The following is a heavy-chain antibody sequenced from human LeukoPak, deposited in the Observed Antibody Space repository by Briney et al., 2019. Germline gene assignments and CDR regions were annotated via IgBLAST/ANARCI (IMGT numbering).Heavy chain of an antibody. CDR1: GGSISSSY. D-gene: IGHD2-2*01. CDR3: AGSSTWLSFGY. V-gene: IGHV4-4*07. CDR2: IFTSGTT. J-gene: IGHJ4*02. Sequence: SETLSLTCTVSGGSISSSYWSWIRQPAGKGLEWIGRIFTSGTTEYNPSLKSRVTMSVDTSKNQFSLKLTSVTAAGTAVYYCAGSSTWLSFGYWGQGTLLTVSS.